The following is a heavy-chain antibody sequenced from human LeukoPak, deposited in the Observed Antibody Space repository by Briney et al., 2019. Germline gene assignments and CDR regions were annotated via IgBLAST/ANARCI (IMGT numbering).Heavy chain of an antibody. V-gene: IGHV5-51*01. J-gene: IGHJ5*02. CDR1: GYSFTTYW. CDR2: IYPGDSDT. Sequence: GESLKISCKGSGYSFTTYWIGWVRQMPGKGLEWMGIIYPGDSDTTYSPSFQGQVTISADKSISTAYLQWRSLKASDTAIYYCARAEVAAIVTDWFDPWGQGTLVTVSS. CDR3: ARAEVAAIVTDWFDP. D-gene: IGHD2-15*01.